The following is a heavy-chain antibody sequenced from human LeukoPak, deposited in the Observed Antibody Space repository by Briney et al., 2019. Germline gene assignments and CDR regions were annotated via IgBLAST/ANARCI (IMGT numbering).Heavy chain of an antibody. Sequence: SETLSHTCTVSGGSINSYYWNWIRQPPGKGLELIGYIYYSGSPTYNPSLKGRVTISVDTSKSHFSLKLSSVTAADTAVYYCARHAENGSDRFDYWGQGTLVTVSS. CDR2: IYYSGSP. J-gene: IGHJ4*02. CDR3: ARHAENGSDRFDY. V-gene: IGHV4-59*08. D-gene: IGHD5-12*01. CDR1: GGSINSYY.